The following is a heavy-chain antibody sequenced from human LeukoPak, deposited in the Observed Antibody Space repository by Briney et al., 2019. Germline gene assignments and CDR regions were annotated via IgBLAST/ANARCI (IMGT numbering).Heavy chain of an antibody. CDR3: ARDMPKWYCSSTSCSHFDY. D-gene: IGHD2-2*01. CDR1: GFTFSSYA. CDR2: ISYDGSNK. J-gene: IGHJ4*02. Sequence: GGSLRLSCAASGFTFSSYAMHWVRQAPGKGLEWVAVISYDGSNKYYADSVKGRFTISRDNSKNTLYLQMNRLRAEDTAVYYCARDMPKWYCSSTSCSHFDYWGQGTLVTVSS. V-gene: IGHV3-30*04.